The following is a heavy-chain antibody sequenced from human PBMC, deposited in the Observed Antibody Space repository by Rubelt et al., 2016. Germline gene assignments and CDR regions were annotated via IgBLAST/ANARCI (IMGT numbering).Heavy chain of an antibody. Sequence: GFTFNNYWMNWVRQAPGKGLEWVANIKQDGSVKYYVDSVKGRFTISRDNAKNSLYLQMNSLRAEDTAVYYCASDFYYNSSNYYGGLDYWGQGILVTVSS. CDR1: GFTFNNYW. D-gene: IGHD3-22*01. CDR2: IKQDGSVK. CDR3: ASDFYYNSSNYYGGLDY. V-gene: IGHV3-7*01. J-gene: IGHJ4*02.